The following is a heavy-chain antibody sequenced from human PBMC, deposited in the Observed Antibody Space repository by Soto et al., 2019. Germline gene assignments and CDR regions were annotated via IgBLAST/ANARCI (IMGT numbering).Heavy chain of an antibody. D-gene: IGHD3-10*01. CDR2: INWNGGST. Sequence: GGSLRLSCAASGFSFDDHGMSWARQAPGKGLEWVSGINWNGGSTGYAGSVKGRFTISRDNAKNSLYLQMNSLRAEDTALYYCARDSSGSGTKYDDYWGQGTLVTGSS. V-gene: IGHV3-20*04. CDR1: GFSFDDHG. CDR3: ARDSSGSGTKYDDY. J-gene: IGHJ4*02.